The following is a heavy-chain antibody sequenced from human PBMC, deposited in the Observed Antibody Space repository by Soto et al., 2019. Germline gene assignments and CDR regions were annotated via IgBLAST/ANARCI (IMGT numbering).Heavy chain of an antibody. D-gene: IGHD5-18*01. J-gene: IGHJ4*02. CDR2: INPKTGDT. CDR3: ATLKQAPKGIHY. CDR1: GYTFTAYD. Sequence: ASVKGSCKASGYTFTAYDLYWVRQAPGQGLEWMGRINPKTGDTNYAPKFLGRVTMTRDTSISTAYMELSSLTSDDTAFYYCATLKQAPKGIHYSCQATLVTLSS. V-gene: IGHV1-2*06.